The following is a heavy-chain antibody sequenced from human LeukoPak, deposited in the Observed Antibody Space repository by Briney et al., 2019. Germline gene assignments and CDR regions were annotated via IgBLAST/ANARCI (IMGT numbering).Heavy chain of an antibody. Sequence: VASVKVSCKASGYTFTGYYMHWVRQAPGQGLEWMGRINPNSGGTNYAQKFQGRVTMTRDTSISTAYMELSRLRSDDTAVYYCASSTRDSSSWGGDYWGQGTLVTASS. D-gene: IGHD6-13*01. CDR3: ASSTRDSSSWGGDY. V-gene: IGHV1-2*06. J-gene: IGHJ4*02. CDR1: GYTFTGYY. CDR2: INPNSGGT.